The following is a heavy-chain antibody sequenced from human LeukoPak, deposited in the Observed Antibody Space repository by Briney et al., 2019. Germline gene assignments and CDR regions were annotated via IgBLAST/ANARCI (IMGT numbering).Heavy chain of an antibody. J-gene: IGHJ4*02. CDR1: GFTFSSYS. D-gene: IGHD3-3*01. V-gene: IGHV3-21*01. Sequence: KPGGSLRLSCAASGFTFSSYSMNWVRQAPGKGLEWVSSISSSSSYIYYADSVKGRFTISRDNGKNSLYLQMNSLRAEDTAVYYCARDFTRYDFWSGEFASYWGQGTLVTVSS. CDR3: ARDFTRYDFWSGEFASY. CDR2: ISSSSSYI.